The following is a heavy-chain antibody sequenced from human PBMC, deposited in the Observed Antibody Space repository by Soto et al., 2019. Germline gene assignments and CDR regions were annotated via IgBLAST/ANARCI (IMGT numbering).Heavy chain of an antibody. J-gene: IGHJ3*02. CDR3: ARAAMTNNYDSSGYYYTLEI. D-gene: IGHD3-22*01. V-gene: IGHV4-30-4*01. Sequence: QVQLQESGPGLVKPSQTLSLTCTVSGGSISSGDSYWSWIRQPPGRGLEWIVSINCSGTTYSTPSPTSRVTMSVDTSTHQFSLTLSAVTPAATAVYYCARAAMTNNYDSSGYYYTLEIWCQGTRVTVSS. CDR1: GGSISSGDSY. CDR2: INCSGTT.